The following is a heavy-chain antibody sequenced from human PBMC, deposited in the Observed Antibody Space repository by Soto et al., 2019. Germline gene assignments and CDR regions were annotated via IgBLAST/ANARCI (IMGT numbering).Heavy chain of an antibody. Sequence: GALRLSCAASGFTFSSYSMNWVRQAPGKGLEWVSYISSSSSTIYYADSVKGRFTISRDNAKNSLYLQMNSLRAEDTAVYYCARDWSTYYYDSSGYSVDYWGQGTLVTVSS. CDR1: GFTFSSYS. CDR3: ARDWSTYYYDSSGYSVDY. D-gene: IGHD3-22*01. J-gene: IGHJ4*02. V-gene: IGHV3-48*01. CDR2: ISSSSSTI.